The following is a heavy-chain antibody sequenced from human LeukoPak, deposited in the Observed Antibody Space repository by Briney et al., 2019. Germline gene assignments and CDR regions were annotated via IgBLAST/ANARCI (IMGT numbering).Heavy chain of an antibody. J-gene: IGHJ4*02. CDR1: GGSISSGDYY. D-gene: IGHD3-10*01. CDR3: AREWGSGSPY. V-gene: IGHV4-30-4*01. CDR2: IYYTGST. Sequence: SETLSLTCTVSGGSISSGDYYWNWIREPPGKGLEWIGYIYYTGSTYYNPSLKSRVTISVDTSKNQFSLKLSSVTAADTAVYYCAREWGSGSPYWGQGTLVTVSS.